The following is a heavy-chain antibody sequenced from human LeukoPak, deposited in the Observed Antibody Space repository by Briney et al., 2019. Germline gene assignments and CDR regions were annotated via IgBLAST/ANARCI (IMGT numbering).Heavy chain of an antibody. CDR1: GFTFSSYW. D-gene: IGHD3-22*01. CDR2: INSDGSTT. CDR3: AVKWTYEGFDI. J-gene: IGHJ3*02. V-gene: IGHV3-74*01. Sequence: GGSLRLSCAASGFTFSSYWMHWVRQAPGKGLVWVSRINSDGSTTTYADSMKGRFTISRDNAKNTLYLQMNSLRAEDTAVYYCAVKWTYEGFDIWGQGTMVTVSS.